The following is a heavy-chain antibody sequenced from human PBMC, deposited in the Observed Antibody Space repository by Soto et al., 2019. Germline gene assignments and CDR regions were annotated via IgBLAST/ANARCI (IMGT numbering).Heavy chain of an antibody. J-gene: IGHJ4*02. CDR2: INHSGGT. CDR1: GGSFSAYY. D-gene: IGHD3-22*01. CDR3: ARGSVDTVDSSGFYDY. V-gene: IGHV4-34*01. Sequence: PSETLSLTCAVYGGSFSAYYWSWIRQPPGKGLEWIGEINHSGGTSYNPSLKRRVTISVDTSKSQFSLKLTSVTAADRAVYYCARGSVDTVDSSGFYDYWGQGTPVTVSS.